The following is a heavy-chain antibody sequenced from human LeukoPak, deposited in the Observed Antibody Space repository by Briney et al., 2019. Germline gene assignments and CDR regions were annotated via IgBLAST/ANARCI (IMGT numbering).Heavy chain of an antibody. CDR2: MSYDGGHK. D-gene: IGHD2-15*01. V-gene: IGHV3-30*18. CDR1: GFTFSSYA. J-gene: IGHJ6*02. Sequence: GGSLRLSCAASGFTFSSYAMHWVRQAPGKGLEWVAVMSYDGGHKYYADSVKGRFTISRDNSKNTLYLQMNSLRAEDTAVYYFAKGQLVDYGMDVWGQGTTVTVSS. CDR3: AKGQLVDYGMDV.